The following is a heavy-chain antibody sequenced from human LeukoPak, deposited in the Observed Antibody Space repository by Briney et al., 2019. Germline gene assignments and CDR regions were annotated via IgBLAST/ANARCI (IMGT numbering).Heavy chain of an antibody. V-gene: IGHV4-39*07. CDR2: IYYSGST. J-gene: IGHJ5*02. Sequence: SETLSLTCTVSGGSISSSSYYWGWIRQPPGKGLEWIGSIYYSGSTYYNPSLKSRVTISVDTSKNQSSLKLSSVTAADTAVYYCARDRGANWNYWFDPWGQGTLVTVSS. D-gene: IGHD1-7*01. CDR1: GGSISSSSYY. CDR3: ARDRGANWNYWFDP.